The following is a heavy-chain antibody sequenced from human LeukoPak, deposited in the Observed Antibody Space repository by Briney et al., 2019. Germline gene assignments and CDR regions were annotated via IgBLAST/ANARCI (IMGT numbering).Heavy chain of an antibody. D-gene: IGHD2-2*01. J-gene: IGHJ5*02. Sequence: GASVKVSCKASGYTFTTYGVSWVRQAPGQGLEWMGWISAYNGNTNYAQKLQGRVTMTTDTSTSTAYMELSRLRSDDTAVYYCARAYCSSTSCYNWFDPWGQGTLVTVSS. CDR2: ISAYNGNT. V-gene: IGHV1-18*01. CDR1: GYTFTTYG. CDR3: ARAYCSSTSCYNWFDP.